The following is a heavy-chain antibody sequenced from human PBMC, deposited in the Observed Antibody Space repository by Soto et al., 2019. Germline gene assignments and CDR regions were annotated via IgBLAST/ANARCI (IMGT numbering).Heavy chain of an antibody. Sequence: GGSLRLSCAASGFTFSSYAMHWVRQAPGKGLEWVAVISYDGSNKYYADSVKGRFTISRDNSKNTLYLQMNSLRAEDTAVYYCARDVDYDSSGYWYYGMDVWRQGTTVTVS. CDR3: ARDVDYDSSGYWYYGMDV. J-gene: IGHJ6*02. CDR2: ISYDGSNK. D-gene: IGHD3-22*01. V-gene: IGHV3-30-3*01. CDR1: GFTFSSYA.